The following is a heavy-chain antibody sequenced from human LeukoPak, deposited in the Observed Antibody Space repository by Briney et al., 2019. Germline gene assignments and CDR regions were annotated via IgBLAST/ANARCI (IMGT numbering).Heavy chain of an antibody. CDR3: AITSGPSGYSYGYGEIDY. CDR1: GFTFSSYA. CDR2: ISGSGGST. V-gene: IGHV3-23*01. D-gene: IGHD5-18*01. J-gene: IGHJ4*02. Sequence: GGSLRLSCAASGFTFSSYAMSWVRQALGKGLEWVSAISGSGGSTYYADSVKGRFTISRDNSKNTLYLQMNSLRAEDTAVYYCAITSGPSGYSYGYGEIDYWGQGTLVTVSS.